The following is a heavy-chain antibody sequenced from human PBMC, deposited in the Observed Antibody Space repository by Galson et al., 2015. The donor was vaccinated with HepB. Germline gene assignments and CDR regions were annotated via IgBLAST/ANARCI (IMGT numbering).Heavy chain of an antibody. Sequence: SLRLSCAASGFTFNSYAMSWVRQAPGKGLEWVSAISGSGDNTYYADPVKGRFSISRDNSKNTLYLQMNSLRAEDTAVYYCAKYIEVVTTIKGGWAFDFWGQGTMVTVSS. J-gene: IGHJ3*01. V-gene: IGHV3-23*01. CDR2: ISGSGDNT. CDR1: GFTFNSYA. D-gene: IGHD2-21*02. CDR3: AKYIEVVTTIKGGWAFDF.